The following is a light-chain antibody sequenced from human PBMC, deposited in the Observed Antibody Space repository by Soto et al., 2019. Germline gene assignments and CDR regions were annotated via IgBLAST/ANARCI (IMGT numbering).Light chain of an antibody. J-gene: IGKJ5*01. CDR3: HQYGSSPPSST. CDR2: GAS. Sequence: IVMTQSPATLSVSPGERATLSCRASQSISSNLAWYQQKHGQTPILLIYGASSRATGIPDRFSGSGSGTEFTLTISRLEPEEFAVYYCHQYGSSPPSSTFGQGTRLEIK. CDR1: QSISSN. V-gene: IGKV3-20*01.